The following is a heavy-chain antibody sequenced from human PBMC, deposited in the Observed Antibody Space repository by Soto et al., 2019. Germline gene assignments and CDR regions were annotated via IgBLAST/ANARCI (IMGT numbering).Heavy chain of an antibody. CDR3: AKLYGSGSYSGRDY. V-gene: IGHV3-23*01. J-gene: IGHJ4*02. CDR2: ISGSGGST. Sequence: GESLKISCAASGFTFSSYAMSWVRQAPGKGLEWVSAISGSGGSTYYADSVKGRFTISRDNSKNTLYLQMNSLRAEDTAVYYCAKLYGSGSYSGRDYWGQGTLVTVSS. CDR1: GFTFSSYA. D-gene: IGHD3-10*01.